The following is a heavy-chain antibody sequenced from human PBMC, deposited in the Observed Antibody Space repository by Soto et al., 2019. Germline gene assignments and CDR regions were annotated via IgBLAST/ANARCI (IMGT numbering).Heavy chain of an antibody. Sequence: QVQLQESGPGLVKPSETLSLTCTVSGGSISSYYWSWIRQPPGKGLEWIGYIYYSGSTTYNPSLKSRVTISVDTSKNQFSLKLSSVTAADTAVYYCARQRDWYYFDYWGQGTLVTVSS. CDR2: IYYSGST. V-gene: IGHV4-59*01. J-gene: IGHJ4*02. CDR1: GGSISSYY. D-gene: IGHD3-9*01. CDR3: ARQRDWYYFDY.